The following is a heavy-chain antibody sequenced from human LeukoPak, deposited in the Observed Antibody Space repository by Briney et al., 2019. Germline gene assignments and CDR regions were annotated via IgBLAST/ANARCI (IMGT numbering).Heavy chain of an antibody. J-gene: IGHJ4*02. D-gene: IGHD4-23*01. CDR3: ASLYRGNSNFDY. V-gene: IGHV4-4*07. Sequence: SETLSPTCTVSGGSTGSYYSSWIRQPAGKGLEWIGRIYTSGNTNYNPSLKSRVTMSVDTSKNQFSLKLSSVTAADTAVYYCASLYRGNSNFDYSGRGSLVTVSS. CDR1: GGSTGSYY. CDR2: IYTSGNT.